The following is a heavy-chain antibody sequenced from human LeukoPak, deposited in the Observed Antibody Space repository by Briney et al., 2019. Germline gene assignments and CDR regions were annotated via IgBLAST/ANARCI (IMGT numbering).Heavy chain of an antibody. CDR1: GFTFSSYS. J-gene: IGHJ4*02. D-gene: IGHD4-4*01. Sequence: GGSLKLSCAASGFTFSSYSMNWVRQAPGKGLEWVSSISSSSSYIYYADSVKGRFTISRDNAKNSLYLQMNSLRAEDTAVYYCAREYSLNFFDYWGQGTLVTVSS. CDR3: AREYSLNFFDY. V-gene: IGHV3-21*01. CDR2: ISSSSSYI.